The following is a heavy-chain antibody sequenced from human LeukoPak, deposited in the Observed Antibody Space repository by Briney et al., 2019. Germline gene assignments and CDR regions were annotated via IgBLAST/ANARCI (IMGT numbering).Heavy chain of an antibody. V-gene: IGHV4-59*12. CDR3: ARGAYGSGSTALFDY. D-gene: IGHD3-10*01. CDR1: GGSISSYY. J-gene: IGHJ4*02. Sequence: SETLSLTCTVSGGSISSYYWSWIRQPPGKGLERIGYIYYSGSTNYNPSLKSRVTMSVDTSKNQFSLKLSSVTAADTAVYYCARGAYGSGSTALFDYWGQGTLVTVSS. CDR2: IYYSGST.